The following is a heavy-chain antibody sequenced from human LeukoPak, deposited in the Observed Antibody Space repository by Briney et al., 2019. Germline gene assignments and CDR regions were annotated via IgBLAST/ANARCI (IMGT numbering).Heavy chain of an antibody. CDR3: AKEGAVTGSMWFDH. D-gene: IGHD6-19*01. CDR2: ISSDGRTT. Sequence: GGSLRLSCAASGFTFSSYGIHWVRQAPGKGLEWVVVISSDGRTTYCADSVKGRFTISGDNSKNTLYVQMNSLRAEDTAVYYCAKEGAVTGSMWFDHWGQGTLVTVSS. J-gene: IGHJ5*02. CDR1: GFTFSSYG. V-gene: IGHV3-30*18.